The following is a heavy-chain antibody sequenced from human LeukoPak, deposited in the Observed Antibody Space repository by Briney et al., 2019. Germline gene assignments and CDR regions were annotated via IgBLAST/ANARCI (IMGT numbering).Heavy chain of an antibody. CDR3: ARGSIFDWFRRGPYYYYGMDV. V-gene: IGHV4-34*01. CDR2: INHSGST. D-gene: IGHD3-9*01. J-gene: IGHJ6*04. Sequence: ASETLSLTCAVYGVSFSGYYWSWIRQPPGKGLEWIGEINHSGSTNYNPSLKSRVTISVDTSKNQFSLKLSSVTAADTAVYYCARGSIFDWFRRGPYYYYGMDVWGKGTTVTVSS. CDR1: GVSFSGYY.